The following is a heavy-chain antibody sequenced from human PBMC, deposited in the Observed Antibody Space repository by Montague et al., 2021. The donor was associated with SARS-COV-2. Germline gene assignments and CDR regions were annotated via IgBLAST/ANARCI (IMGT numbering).Heavy chain of an antibody. J-gene: IGHJ3*02. CDR2: IYHTGST. CDR1: SGSISSGGYY. D-gene: IGHD3-22*01. CDR3: ARDSGYYDSSGYSYDAFDI. Sequence: TLSLTCTVSSGSISSGGYYWSWIRQHPGKGLEWIGYIYHTGSTHYNPSLKSRVTISKETSKNHFSLNLSSVTAADSAVYYCARDSGYYDSSGYSYDAFDIWAKGQRSPSLQ. V-gene: IGHV4-31*03.